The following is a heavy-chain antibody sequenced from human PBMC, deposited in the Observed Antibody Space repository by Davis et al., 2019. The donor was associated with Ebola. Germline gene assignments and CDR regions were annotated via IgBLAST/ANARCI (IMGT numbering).Heavy chain of an antibody. Sequence: GGSLRLSCLGYGSTFAAYSMTWVRQPPGKGLEWVSTISRGGSTYYADSVKGRFTISRDNSNNPLYLRMNTLRAEDTAVYYCARGSVVVAANDYFDSWGQGTLSTVSS. D-gene: IGHD2-15*01. CDR3: ARGSVVVAANDYFDS. CDR2: ISRGGST. J-gene: IGHJ4*02. CDR1: GSTFAAYS. V-gene: IGHV3-23*01.